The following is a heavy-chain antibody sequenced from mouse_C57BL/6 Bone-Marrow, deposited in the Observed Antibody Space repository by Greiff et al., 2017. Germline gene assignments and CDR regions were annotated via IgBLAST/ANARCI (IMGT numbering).Heavy chain of an antibody. Sequence: EVQLQQPGAELVKPGASVKLSCTASGFNINDYYMHWVKQRTEQGLEWIGRIDPDDGETKYAPKFKGKDTITADTSSNTAYLQLSSLLAEDTAVYYGARSDYSNYNWCGDDWGTGTTVTVSS. CDR2: IDPDDGET. CDR3: ARSDYSNYNWCGDD. D-gene: IGHD2-5*01. J-gene: IGHJ1*03. V-gene: IGHV14-2*01. CDR1: GFNINDYY.